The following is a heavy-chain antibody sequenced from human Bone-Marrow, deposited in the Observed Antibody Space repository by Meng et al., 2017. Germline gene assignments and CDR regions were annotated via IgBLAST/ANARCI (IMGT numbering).Heavy chain of an antibody. CDR2: IYYSGST. D-gene: IGHD3-10*01. J-gene: IGHJ5*01. CDR3: ARANVNYGVFES. V-gene: IGHV4-31*01. CDR1: GGSISSGGYY. Sequence: HVNLQESVPGLVQPSQTLPLPLTVSGGSISSGGYYWSWIRQHPGKGLEWIGHIYYSGSTYYNPSLKSLVTISMDTSKNQLALKMTSVTAADTAMYYCARANVNYGVFESWGQGTLVTVSS.